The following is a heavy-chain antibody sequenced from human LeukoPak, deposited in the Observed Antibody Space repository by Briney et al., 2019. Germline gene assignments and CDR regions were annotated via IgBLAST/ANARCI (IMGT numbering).Heavy chain of an antibody. J-gene: IGHJ4*02. CDR3: ARGVRRDYSGSGSYTIFDY. CDR2: ISAYNGNT. Sequence: ASVKVSYKASGYTFTSYGISWVRQAPGQGLEWMGWISAYNGNTNYAQKLQGRVTMTTDTSTSTAYMELRSLRSDDTAVYYCARGVRRDYSGSGSYTIFDYWGQGALVIVSS. D-gene: IGHD3-10*01. V-gene: IGHV1-18*01. CDR1: GYTFTSYG.